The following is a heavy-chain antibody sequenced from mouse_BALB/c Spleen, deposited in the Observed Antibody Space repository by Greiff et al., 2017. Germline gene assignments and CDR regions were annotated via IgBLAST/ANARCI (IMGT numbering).Heavy chain of an antibody. CDR2: ISSGSSTI. D-gene: IGHD1-1*02. V-gene: IGHV5-17*02. CDR1: GFTFSSFG. J-gene: IGHJ4*01. CDR3: ARSGGNYAMDY. Sequence: EVMLVESGGGLVQPGGSRKLSCAASGFTFSSFGMHWVRQAPEKGLEWVAYISSGSSTIYYADTVKGRFTISRDNPENTLFLQMTSLRSEDTAMYYCARSGGNYAMDYWGQGTSVTVSS.